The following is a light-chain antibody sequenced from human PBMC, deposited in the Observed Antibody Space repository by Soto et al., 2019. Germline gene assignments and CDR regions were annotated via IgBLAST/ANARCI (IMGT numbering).Light chain of an antibody. J-gene: IGKJ5*01. CDR1: ESISSQ. Sequence: EIVLTQSPASLSLSPGDGATLSCRASESISSQLVWYQKKPVQAPRLIXYDASNRATGIPARFSGSGSGTDLTLTISSLETEDFAVYYCQQYGNSIPITFGQGTRLEIK. CDR2: DAS. CDR3: QQYGNSIPIT. V-gene: IGKV3-11*01.